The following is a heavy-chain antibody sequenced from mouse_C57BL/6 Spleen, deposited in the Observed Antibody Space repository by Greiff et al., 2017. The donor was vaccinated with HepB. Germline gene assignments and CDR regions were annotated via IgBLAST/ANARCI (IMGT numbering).Heavy chain of an antibody. Sequence: EVQRVESGGGLVKPGGSLKLSCAASGFTFSDYGMHWVRQAPEKGLEWVAYISSGSSTIYYADTVKGRFTISRDNAKNTLFLQMTSLRSEDTAMYYCARPSLYDGYYDYAMDYWGQGTSVTVSS. CDR2: ISSGSSTI. CDR3: ARPSLYDGYYDYAMDY. D-gene: IGHD2-3*01. V-gene: IGHV5-17*01. J-gene: IGHJ4*01. CDR1: GFTFSDYG.